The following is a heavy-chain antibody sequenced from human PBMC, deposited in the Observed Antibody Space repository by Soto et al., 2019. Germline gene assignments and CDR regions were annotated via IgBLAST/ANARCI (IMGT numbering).Heavy chain of an antibody. CDR1: GYTFNNYY. J-gene: IGHJ6*02. Sequence: ASVKVSCKASGYTFNNYYMHWVRQAPGQGLEWMGIINPSGGSTSYAQKFQGRVTMTRDTSTSTVYMELSSLRSEDTAVYYCARDTALKYCSSTSCYGGYYNGMDVWGQGTTVTVSS. CDR3: ARDTALKYCSSTSCYGGYYNGMDV. V-gene: IGHV1-46*02. D-gene: IGHD2-2*01. CDR2: INPSGGST.